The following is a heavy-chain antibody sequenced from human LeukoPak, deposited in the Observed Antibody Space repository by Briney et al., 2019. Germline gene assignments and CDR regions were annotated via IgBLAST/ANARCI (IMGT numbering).Heavy chain of an antibody. CDR2: INSDGSST. CDR3: ARDSHSPYDILPGPDYFDY. CDR1: GFTFSSYW. D-gene: IGHD3-9*01. V-gene: IGHV3-74*01. J-gene: IGHJ4*02. Sequence: GGSLRLSCAASGFTFSSYWMHWVRQAPGKGLVWVSRINSDGSSTSYADSVKGRFTISRDNAKNTLYLQMNSLRAEDTAVYYCARDSHSPYDILPGPDYFDYWGQGTLVTVSS.